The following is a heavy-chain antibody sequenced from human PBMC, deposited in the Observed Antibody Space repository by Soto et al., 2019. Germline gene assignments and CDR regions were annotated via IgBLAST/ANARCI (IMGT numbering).Heavy chain of an antibody. V-gene: IGHV3-7*01. CDR2: IKQDGSET. CDR3: ARLRGDYFAN. J-gene: IGHJ4*02. Sequence: EVPLVESGGGLVQPGGSLRLSCVASGFTFSAYWMTWVRQAPGKGLEWLANIKQDGSETHDLDGRFAISRDNAKNSLYLQMSSPTAEDTAVYYCARLRGDYFANWGQGTLVTVSS. CDR1: GFTFSAYW.